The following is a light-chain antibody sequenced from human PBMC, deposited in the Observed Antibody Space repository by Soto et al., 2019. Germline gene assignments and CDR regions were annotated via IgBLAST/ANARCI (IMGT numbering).Light chain of an antibody. Sequence: EIVMTQSPATLSVSPGERATLSCRASQSVSSNLAWYQQKPGQAPRLLIYGASTRATGIPARFSGSGSGTEFTRTNSSLESEDFAVCYCQQYNNWPQYTFGQGTKLEIK. CDR3: QQYNNWPQYT. CDR1: QSVSSN. V-gene: IGKV3-15*01. J-gene: IGKJ2*01. CDR2: GAS.